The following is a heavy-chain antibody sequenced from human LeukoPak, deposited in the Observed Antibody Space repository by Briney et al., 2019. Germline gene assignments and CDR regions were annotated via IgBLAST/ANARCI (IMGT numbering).Heavy chain of an antibody. CDR1: GFTFSSCP. V-gene: IGHV3-48*04. CDR3: ARSIGLTGGGVDV. D-gene: IGHD3-9*01. J-gene: IGHJ6*02. Sequence: GGSLRLSCAASGFTFSSCPMNWVRQAPGKGLEWVSYITNGGSTIHHADSVKGRFTISRDNAKKTLNLQMNSLRAEDTAVYYCARSIGLTGGGVDVWGQGTTVTVSS. CDR2: ITNGGSTI.